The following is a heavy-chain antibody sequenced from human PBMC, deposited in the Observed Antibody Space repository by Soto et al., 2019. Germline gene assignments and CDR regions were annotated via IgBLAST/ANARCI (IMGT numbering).Heavy chain of an antibody. CDR3: ASSPCGPHAWWYFDL. D-gene: IGHD2-21*01. V-gene: IGHV4-31*03. Sequence: QVQLQESGPGLVKPSQTLSLTCTVSGGSISSGGYYWSWIRQHPGKGLEWIGYIYYSGSTYYNPSLKSRVTISVDTSKNQSSLKLSSVTAADTAVYYCASSPCGPHAWWYFDLWGRGTLVTVSS. CDR1: GGSISSGGYY. J-gene: IGHJ2*01. CDR2: IYYSGST.